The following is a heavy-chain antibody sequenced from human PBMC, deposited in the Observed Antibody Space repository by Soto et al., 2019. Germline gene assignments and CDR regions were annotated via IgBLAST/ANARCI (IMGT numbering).Heavy chain of an antibody. CDR1: GFTFSSYA. D-gene: IGHD3-3*01. CDR3: AKSPYYDFWSGYSPYFDY. CDR2: ISGSGGST. V-gene: IGHV3-23*01. Sequence: GGSLRLSCAASGFTFSSYAMSWVRQAPGKGLEWVSAISGSGGSTYYADSVKGRFTISRDNSKNTLYLQMNSLRAEDTAVYYCAKSPYYDFWSGYSPYFDYWGQGTLVTVSS. J-gene: IGHJ4*02.